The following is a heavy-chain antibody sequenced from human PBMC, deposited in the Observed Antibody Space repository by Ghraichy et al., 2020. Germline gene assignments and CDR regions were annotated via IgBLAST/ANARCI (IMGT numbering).Heavy chain of an antibody. J-gene: IGHJ4*02. Sequence: SETLSLTCSVSGDFISSRSNYWGWIRQPPGKGLEWIATIFYNGNTYYNPSLQSRVTISVDTSKNQFSLRLTSVTAADTAIYYCARHASLQQRVLLLHQYHFDNWGQGTLVTVSS. D-gene: IGHD6-13*01. CDR1: GDFISSRSNY. V-gene: IGHV4-39*01. CDR3: ARHASLQQRVLLLHQYHFDN. CDR2: IFYNGNT.